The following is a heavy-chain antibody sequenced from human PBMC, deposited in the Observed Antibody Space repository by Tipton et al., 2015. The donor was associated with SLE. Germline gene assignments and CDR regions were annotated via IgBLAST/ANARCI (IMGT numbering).Heavy chain of an antibody. CDR1: GYSISSGYY. Sequence: TLSLTCTVSGYSISSGYYWGWIRQPPGKGLEWIGSIYHSGSTYYNPSLKSRVTISVDTSKNQFSLKLSSVTAADTAVYYCARGVGTSYYYDSSVYNFDYWGQGTLVTVSS. J-gene: IGHJ4*02. V-gene: IGHV4-38-2*02. CDR3: ARGVGTSYYYDSSVYNFDY. D-gene: IGHD3-22*01. CDR2: IYHSGST.